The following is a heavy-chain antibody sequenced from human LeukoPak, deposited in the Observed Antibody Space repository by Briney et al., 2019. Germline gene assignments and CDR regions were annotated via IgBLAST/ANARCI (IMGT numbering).Heavy chain of an antibody. Sequence: GGSLRLSCAASGFTFSSYGMHWVRQAPGKGLEWVAFIRYDGSNKYYADSVKGRFTISRDNSKNTLYLQMNSLRAEDTAMYYCARSVAVMVTALDYWGQGTLVTVSS. CDR3: ARSVAVMVTALDY. J-gene: IGHJ4*02. D-gene: IGHD2-21*02. V-gene: IGHV3-30*02. CDR1: GFTFSSYG. CDR2: IRYDGSNK.